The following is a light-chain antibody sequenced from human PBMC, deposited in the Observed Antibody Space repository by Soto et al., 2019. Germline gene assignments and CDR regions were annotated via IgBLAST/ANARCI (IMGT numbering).Light chain of an antibody. CDR2: ATS. J-gene: IGKJ5*01. V-gene: IGKV3D-20*02. CDR3: QQRNNWPIT. Sequence: DIVMTQSPATLSVTPGDRATLSCRASQSVSSRYLAWDQQTTGQAPRPLIYATSSRATDVPDRFSGSGSGTDFTLTISSLEPEDFARYSCQQRNNWPITFGQGTDWRL. CDR1: QSVSSRY.